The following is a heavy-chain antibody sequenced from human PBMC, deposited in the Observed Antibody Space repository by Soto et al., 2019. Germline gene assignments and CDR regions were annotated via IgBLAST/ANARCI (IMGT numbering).Heavy chain of an antibody. Sequence: EVQLVESGGGLVQPGGSLRLSCAASGFTFSSYAMHWVRQAPGKGLEYVSAISSNGGSTYYANSVKGRFTISRDNSKNTLYLQMGSLRAKDMAVYHWARRDGYPSDDWSHGTRVTVSS. D-gene: IGHD5-12*01. CDR2: ISSNGGST. J-gene: IGHJ4*01. CDR3: ARRDGYPSDD. V-gene: IGHV3-64*01. CDR1: GFTFSSYA.